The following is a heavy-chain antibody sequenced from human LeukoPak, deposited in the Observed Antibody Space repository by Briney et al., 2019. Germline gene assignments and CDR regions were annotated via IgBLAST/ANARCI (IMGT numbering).Heavy chain of an antibody. V-gene: IGHV1-46*01. CDR3: ARSYYDSSGYLMADYYYGMDV. J-gene: IGHJ6*02. CDR2: INPSGGST. Sequence: GASVKVSCKASGYTFTSYYMHWVRQAPGQGLEWMGIINPSGGSTSYAQKFQGRVTMTTDTSTSTAYMELRSLRSDDTAVYYCARSYYDSSGYLMADYYYGMDVWGQGTTVTVSS. D-gene: IGHD3-22*01. CDR1: GYTFTSYY.